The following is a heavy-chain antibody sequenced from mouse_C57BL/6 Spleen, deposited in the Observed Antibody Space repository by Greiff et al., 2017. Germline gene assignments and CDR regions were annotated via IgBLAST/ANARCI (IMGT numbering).Heavy chain of an antibody. CDR1: GYTFTSYW. J-gene: IGHJ1*03. V-gene: IGHV1-61*01. CDR2: IYPSDSET. D-gene: IGHD6-1*01. CDR3: ASSAGYWYFEV. Sequence: VQLQQPGAELVRPGSSVKLSCKASGYTFTSYWMDWVKQRPGQGLEWIGNIYPSDSETHYNQKFKDKATLTVDKSSSTAYMQLSSLTSEDSAVYYCASSAGYWYFEVWGTGTTVTVSS.